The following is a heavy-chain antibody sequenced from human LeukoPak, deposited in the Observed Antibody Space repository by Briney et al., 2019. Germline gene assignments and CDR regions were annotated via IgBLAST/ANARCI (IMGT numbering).Heavy chain of an antibody. CDR1: GFTFSDYY. Sequence: GGSLRLSCAASGFTFSDYYMSWIRQAPGKGLEWVSYISSSGSTIYYADSVKGRFTISRDNAKNSLYLQMNSLRAEDTAVYYCARDWDNGRVERPAWGQGTLVTVSS. D-gene: IGHD2-8*01. V-gene: IGHV3-11*01. J-gene: IGHJ5*02. CDR2: ISSSGSTI. CDR3: ARDWDNGRVERPA.